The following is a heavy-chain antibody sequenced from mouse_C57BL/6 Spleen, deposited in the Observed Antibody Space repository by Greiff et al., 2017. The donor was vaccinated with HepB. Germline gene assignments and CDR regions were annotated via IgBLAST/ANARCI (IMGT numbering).Heavy chain of an antibody. V-gene: IGHV1-74*01. Sequence: QVQLQQPGAELVKPGASVKVSCKASGYTFTSYWMHWVKQRPGQGLEWIGRIHPSDSDTNYNQKFKGKATLTVDKSSSTAYMQLSSLTYEDSAVYYCARGAGSSPSYWYFDVWGTGTTVTVSS. J-gene: IGHJ1*03. CDR2: IHPSDSDT. D-gene: IGHD1-1*01. CDR1: GYTFTSYW. CDR3: ARGAGSSPSYWYFDV.